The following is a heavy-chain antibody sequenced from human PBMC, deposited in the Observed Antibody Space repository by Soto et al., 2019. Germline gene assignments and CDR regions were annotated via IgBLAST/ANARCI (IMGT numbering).Heavy chain of an antibody. CDR3: ARGDIIRGAAMDS. V-gene: IGHV4-30-2*01. Sequence: QVQLQESASGLVKPSQALSLTCVVSGDSISGSFSWHWVRRPPGEGLEWLGYIYHSGSTHYSPSLWGRITMSVDTSKNMCSLKLTDVTAADTAVYYCARGDIIRGAAMDSWGQGTLVSVSS. CDR2: IYHSGST. CDR1: GDSISGSFS. J-gene: IGHJ4*02. D-gene: IGHD3-10*01.